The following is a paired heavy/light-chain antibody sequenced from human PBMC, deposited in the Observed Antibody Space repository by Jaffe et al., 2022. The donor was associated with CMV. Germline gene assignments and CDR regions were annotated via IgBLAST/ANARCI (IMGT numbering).Light chain of an antibody. CDR3: QHSYSVPPT. Sequence: DIQMTQSPSSLSASVGDRVTITCRPSQSISTYLQWYQQKPGKAPKLLISDASNLQTGVPSRFSGSGSGTEFTLTISNLQPEDLATYFCQHSYSVPPTFGQGTKLEIK. V-gene: IGKV1-39*01. CDR2: DAS. J-gene: IGKJ2*01. CDR1: QSISTY.
Heavy chain of an antibody. CDR1: GASITSSNW. D-gene: IGHD6-19*01. V-gene: IGHV4-4*02. CDR3: ARDRAVAGMFSPTNWFDP. J-gene: IGHJ5*02. CDR2: IFPSGSF. Sequence: QVQLEESGPGLVKPSGTLSLTCAVSGASITSSNWWSWLRQSPGKGLEWIGEIFPSGSFDYNPSLKSRVTISLDKSKNQFSLQLSSVTAADTAVYYCARDRAVAGMFSPTNWFDPWGQGTLVTVSS.